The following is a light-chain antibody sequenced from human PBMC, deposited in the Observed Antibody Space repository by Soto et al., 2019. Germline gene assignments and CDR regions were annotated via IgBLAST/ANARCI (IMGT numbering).Light chain of an antibody. CDR1: QCISSY. CDR3: QQYYSYPRT. CDR2: AAS. Sequence: AIRMTQSPSSFSASTGGRVTITCRASQCISSYLAWYQQKPGKAPKLLIYAASTLQSGVPSRFSGSGSGTDFTLTISCLQSEDFATYYCQQYYSYPRTCGQGTRWIS. V-gene: IGKV1-8*01. J-gene: IGKJ1*01.